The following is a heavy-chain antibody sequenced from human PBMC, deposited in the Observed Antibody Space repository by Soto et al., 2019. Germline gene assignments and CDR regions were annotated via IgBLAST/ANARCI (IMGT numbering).Heavy chain of an antibody. V-gene: IGHV3-23*01. CDR1: GFTFSSYA. J-gene: IGHJ6*02. D-gene: IGHD6-6*01. CDR2: ISGSGGST. CDR3: AKDLASSIEARRLYYYGMDV. Sequence: SLRLSCAASGFTFSSYAMSWVRQAPGKGLEWVSAISGSGGSTYYADSVKGRFTISRDNSKNTLYLQMNSLRAEDTAVYYCAKDLASSIEARRLYYYGMDVWGQGTTVTVSS.